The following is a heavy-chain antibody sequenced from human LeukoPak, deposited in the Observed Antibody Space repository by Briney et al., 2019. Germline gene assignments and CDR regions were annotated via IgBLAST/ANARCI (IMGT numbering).Heavy chain of an antibody. D-gene: IGHD3-22*01. Sequence: GGSLRLSCAASGFTFSSYAMHWVRQAPGKGPEWVSYISSSGNTVYYADSVKGRFTISRDNAKNSLYLQMNSLRAEDTAVYYCARDLYRIVVVPHYFDYWGQGTLVTVSS. CDR3: ARDLYRIVVVPHYFDY. J-gene: IGHJ4*02. V-gene: IGHV3-48*04. CDR1: GFTFSSYA. CDR2: ISSSGNTV.